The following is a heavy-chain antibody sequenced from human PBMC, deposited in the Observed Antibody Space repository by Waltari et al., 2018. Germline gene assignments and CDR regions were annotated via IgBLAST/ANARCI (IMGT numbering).Heavy chain of an antibody. CDR2: IRSNDYTGGT. CDR3: TREDDGNDSGAFDL. V-gene: IGHV3-49*04. Sequence: LVESGGDMVQPGRSLRLSCTGSGFTFRTYAINWVRQAPGTAVVLVGFIRSNDYTGGTSFAASVGGRFTISRDDSKRTAYLQMKALQTDDSATYYCTREDDGNDSGAFDLWGQGTLVTVSS. J-gene: IGHJ3*01. D-gene: IGHD5-12*01. CDR1: GFTFRTYA.